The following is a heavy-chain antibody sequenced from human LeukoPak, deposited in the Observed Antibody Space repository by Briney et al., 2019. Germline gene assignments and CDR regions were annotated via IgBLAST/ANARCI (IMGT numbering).Heavy chain of an antibody. CDR1: GGSISGYF. J-gene: IGHJ4*02. Sequence: SETLSLTRTVSGGSISGYFWSWIRQPAGKGLEWIGRIYSSGSNNYNPSLKSRVTMSLDTSKNHLSLNLSAVTAADTAVYYCAGEPTSGREPTSGRPLDYWGQGTLVTVSS. CDR2: IYSSGSN. CDR3: AGEPTSGREPTSGRPLDY. V-gene: IGHV4-4*07. D-gene: IGHD5-12*01.